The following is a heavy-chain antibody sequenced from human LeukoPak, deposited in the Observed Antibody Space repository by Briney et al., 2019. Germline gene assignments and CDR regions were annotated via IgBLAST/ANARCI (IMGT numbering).Heavy chain of an antibody. J-gene: IGHJ4*02. CDR2: ISWNSGSI. V-gene: IGHV3-9*01. CDR3: ARPYYYDSSGYPY. CDR1: GFTFDDYA. D-gene: IGHD3-22*01. Sequence: PGGSLRLSCAASGFTFDDYAMHWVRQAPGKGLEWVSGISWNSGSIGYADSVKGRFTISRDNAKNSLYLQMNSLRAEDTALYYCARPYYYDSSGYPYWGRGTLVTVSS.